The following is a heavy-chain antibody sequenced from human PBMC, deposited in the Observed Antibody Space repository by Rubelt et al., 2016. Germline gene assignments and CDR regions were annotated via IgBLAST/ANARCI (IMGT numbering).Heavy chain of an antibody. CDR3: ARDGGNQNWFDL. V-gene: IGHV4-34*01. D-gene: IGHD1-14*01. CDR1: GGSFSDYY. CDR2: VNHNGVT. Sequence: QVHLQQWGAGLLKPSETLSLTCAVYGGSFSDYYWSWIRQPPGKGLEWIGEVNHNGVTNYNPSLQSRIPISGETSKNQFSLKLTSGTAADTAVYYCARDGGNQNWFDLWGQGTLVTVSS. J-gene: IGHJ5*02.